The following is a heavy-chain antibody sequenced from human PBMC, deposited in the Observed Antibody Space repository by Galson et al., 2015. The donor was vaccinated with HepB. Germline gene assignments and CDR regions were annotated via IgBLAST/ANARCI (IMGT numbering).Heavy chain of an antibody. Sequence: SLRLSCAASGFTFFTSAMSWVRQASGKGLEWVSTISGFGENTYYADSVKGRFTISRDNSKDTLYLQMDSLRPEDTAVYYCGSGPTRYTGWYRGLHKFFQHWGQGTLVTVSS. D-gene: IGHD6-19*01. CDR1: GFTFFTSA. CDR2: ISGFGENT. CDR3: GSGPTRYTGWYRGLHKFFQH. V-gene: IGHV3-23*01. J-gene: IGHJ1*01.